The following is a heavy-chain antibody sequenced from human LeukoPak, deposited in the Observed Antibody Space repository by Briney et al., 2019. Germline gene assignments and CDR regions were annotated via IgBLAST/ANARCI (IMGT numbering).Heavy chain of an antibody. Sequence: KSSETLSLTCSVSGGSISTYYWTWIRQPPGKGLEWIGYIYYSGSTNYNPSLKSRVTISLDTSKNQFSLKLSSVTAEDMALYYCAKDIGKRGSLAIDYWGQGTLVTVSS. CDR1: GGSISTYY. CDR2: IYYSGST. CDR3: AKDIGKRGSLAIDY. V-gene: IGHV4-59*01. D-gene: IGHD3-3*02. J-gene: IGHJ4*02.